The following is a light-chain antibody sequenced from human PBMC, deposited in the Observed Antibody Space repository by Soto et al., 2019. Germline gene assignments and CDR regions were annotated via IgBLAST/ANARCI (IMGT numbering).Light chain of an antibody. CDR1: QSVRSN. J-gene: IGKJ1*01. CDR2: DAS. CDR3: QQYDNWPRT. Sequence: EKVMTQSPATLSVSPGERATLSCRASQSVRSNLAWYQQKPGQPPRLLIYDASTRATGIPSRFRGSGSGTEFTLTIRSLKSEDFGVYYCQQYDNWPRTFGQGTRVDFK. V-gene: IGKV3-15*01.